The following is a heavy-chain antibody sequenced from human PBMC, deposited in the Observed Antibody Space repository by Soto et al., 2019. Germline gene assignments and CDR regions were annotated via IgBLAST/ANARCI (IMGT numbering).Heavy chain of an antibody. CDR1: GFTFSSYA. J-gene: IGHJ4*02. CDR3: ARAQPTYSSSYFDY. CDR2: SSGRGDDT. V-gene: IGHV3-23*01. Sequence: EVQLLESGGDLVQPGGSLRLSCAASGFTFSSYAMSWVRQAPGKGLEWVSTSSGRGDDTYYTDSVKGRFTISRDNSKNTLDVHMNSLRAEDTAVYYCARAQPTYSSSYFDYWGQGTLVTVSS. D-gene: IGHD3-22*01.